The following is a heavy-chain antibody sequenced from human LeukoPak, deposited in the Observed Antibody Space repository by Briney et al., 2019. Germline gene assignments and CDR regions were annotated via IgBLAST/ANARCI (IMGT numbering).Heavy chain of an antibody. CDR2: ITGDGTTT. J-gene: IGHJ4*02. CDR1: GLTFSNHG. CDR3: AKDRQLVSHYYGSGSYFIDY. V-gene: IGHV3-23*01. Sequence: GGSLRLSCEASGLTFSNHGMSWVRQAPGKGLQWVSAITGDGTTTYYADSVKGRFTISRDNSKNTLYLQMNSLRAEDTAVYYCAKDRQLVSHYYGSGSYFIDYWGQGTLVTVSS. D-gene: IGHD3-10*01.